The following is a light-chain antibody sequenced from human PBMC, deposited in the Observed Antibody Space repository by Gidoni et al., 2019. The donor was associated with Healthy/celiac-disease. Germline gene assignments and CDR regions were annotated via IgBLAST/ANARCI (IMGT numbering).Light chain of an antibody. CDR1: QSISSY. V-gene: IGKV1-39*01. Sequence: DIQLTQSPSSLSASVGDRVTSTCRASQSISSYLNWYQQKPETAPKLLIYAASSLQSGAPSRFSGSGSGSDFTLTISCLQPEAFATYYCQQSYSTPITFGQGTRLEIK. CDR3: QQSYSTPIT. J-gene: IGKJ5*01. CDR2: AAS.